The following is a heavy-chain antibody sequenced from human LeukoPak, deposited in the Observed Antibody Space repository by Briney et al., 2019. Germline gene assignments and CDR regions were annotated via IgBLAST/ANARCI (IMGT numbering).Heavy chain of an antibody. CDR3: ARVWGNWYFDL. CDR2: IYYSGST. CDR1: GGSINKYY. J-gene: IGHJ2*01. V-gene: IGHV4-59*01. D-gene: IGHD7-27*01. Sequence: PSETLSLTCTASGGSINKYYWSWIRQPPGKGLEWIGYIYYSGSTNYNPSLQSRVTISVDTSKNQFSLKLSSVTAADTAVYYCARVWGNWYFDLWGRGTLVTVSS.